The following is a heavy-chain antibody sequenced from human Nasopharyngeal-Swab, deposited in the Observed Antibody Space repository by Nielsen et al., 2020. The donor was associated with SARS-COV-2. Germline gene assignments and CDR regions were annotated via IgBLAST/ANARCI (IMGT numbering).Heavy chain of an antibody. D-gene: IGHD4-17*01. CDR1: GFTFSRYS. CDR2: ISSSSSTI. Sequence: GGSLRLSCAASGFTFSRYSMNWVRKAPGKGLEWVSNISSSSSTIYYADSVLGRFTISRDNAKNSLYLQMNSLRAEDTAVYYCARYRYGDYFFEFWGQGTLVTVSS. V-gene: IGHV3-48*04. CDR3: ARYRYGDYFFEF. J-gene: IGHJ4*02.